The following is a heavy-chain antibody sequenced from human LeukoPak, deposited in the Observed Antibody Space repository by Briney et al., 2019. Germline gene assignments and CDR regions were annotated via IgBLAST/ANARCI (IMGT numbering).Heavy chain of an antibody. D-gene: IGHD3-16*01. CDR1: GYSFTNFG. Sequence: ASVKVSCKAFGYSFTNFGVTWVRQAPGQGLEWMGWISGYNGDTNYAQRFQGRVTMTTDSSTSTGYMELKNLRSDDTATFYCVRAPADPLRPLGMNVWGQGTTVIVSS. CDR3: VRAPADPLRPLGMNV. V-gene: IGHV1-18*01. J-gene: IGHJ6*02. CDR2: ISGYNGDT.